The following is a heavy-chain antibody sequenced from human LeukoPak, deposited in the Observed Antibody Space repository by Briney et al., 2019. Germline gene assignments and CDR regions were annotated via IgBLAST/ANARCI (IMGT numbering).Heavy chain of an antibody. CDR3: TRLYCSGGSCYQDYFDY. J-gene: IGHJ4*02. CDR1: GFTFSSYS. Sequence: GGSLRLSCAASGFTFSSYSMNWVRQAPGKGLEWVSSISSSSSYIYYADSVKGRFTISRDNAKNSLYLQMNSLRAEDTAVYYCTRLYCSGGSCYQDYFDYWGQGTLVTVSS. V-gene: IGHV3-21*01. CDR2: ISSSSSYI. D-gene: IGHD2-15*01.